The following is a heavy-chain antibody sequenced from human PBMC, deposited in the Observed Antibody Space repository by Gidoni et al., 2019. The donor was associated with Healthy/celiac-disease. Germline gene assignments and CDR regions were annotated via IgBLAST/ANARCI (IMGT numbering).Heavy chain of an antibody. CDR1: GFTFSSYA. J-gene: IGHJ3*02. CDR3: AKDLWVTMVRGVIIAFDI. Sequence: EVQLLESGGGLVQPGGSLRLSCAASGFTFSSYAMSWVRQAPGKGLEWVSASSGSGGSTYYADSVKGRFTISRDNSKNTLYLQMNSLRAEDTAVYYCAKDLWVTMVRGVIIAFDIWGQGTMVTVSS. CDR2: SSGSGGST. V-gene: IGHV3-23*01. D-gene: IGHD3-10*01.